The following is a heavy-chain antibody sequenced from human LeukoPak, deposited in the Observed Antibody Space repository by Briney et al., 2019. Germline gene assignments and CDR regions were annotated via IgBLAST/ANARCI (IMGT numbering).Heavy chain of an antibody. V-gene: IGHV3-9*01. CDR1: GFTFDDYA. D-gene: IGHD1-7*01. CDR3: ARMNYVSSGWGAPFDY. Sequence: GGSLRLSCAASGFTFDDYAMHWVRQAPGKGLEGVSGISWNSGSIGYADSVKGRLTISRDNAKNSLYLQMNSLRAEDTAVYYCARMNYVSSGWGAPFDYWGQGTLVTVS. J-gene: IGHJ4*02. CDR2: ISWNSGSI.